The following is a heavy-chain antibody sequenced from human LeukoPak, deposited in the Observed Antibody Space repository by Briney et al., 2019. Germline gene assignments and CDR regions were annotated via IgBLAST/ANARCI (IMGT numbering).Heavy chain of an antibody. V-gene: IGHV3-23*01. D-gene: IGHD1-7*01. J-gene: IGHJ6*02. CDR3: AKGITGTTDYYYGMDV. Sequence: GSLRLSCAASGFTFSSYAMSWVRQAPGKGLEWVSAISGSGGSTYYADSVKGRFTISRDNSKNTLYLQMNSLRAEDTAVYYCAKGITGTTDYYYGMDVWGQGTTVTVSS. CDR2: ISGSGGST. CDR1: GFTFSSYA.